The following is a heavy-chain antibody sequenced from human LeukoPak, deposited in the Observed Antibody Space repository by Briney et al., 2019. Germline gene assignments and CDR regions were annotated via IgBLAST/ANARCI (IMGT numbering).Heavy chain of an antibody. CDR2: ISGSGGST. V-gene: IGHV3-23*01. Sequence: TGGSLRLSCAASGFTFSSYSMNWVRQAPGKGLEWVSAISGSGGSTYYADSVKGRFTISRDNSKNTLYLQMNSLRAEDTAVYYCAKGGLSTYYDFWSGSYFDYWGQGTLVTVSS. J-gene: IGHJ4*02. CDR1: GFTFSSYS. CDR3: AKGGLSTYYDFWSGSYFDY. D-gene: IGHD3-3*01.